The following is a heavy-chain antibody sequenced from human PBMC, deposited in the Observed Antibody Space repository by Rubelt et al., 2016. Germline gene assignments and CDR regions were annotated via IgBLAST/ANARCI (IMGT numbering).Heavy chain of an antibody. Sequence: RWIRQPPGKGLEWIGYIYYSGSTNYNPSLKSRVTISVDTSKNQFSLKLSSVTAADTAVYYCARTLRLGELSSPYFDYWGQGTLVTVSS. CDR2: IYYSGST. D-gene: IGHD3-16*02. CDR3: ARTLRLGELSSPYFDY. V-gene: IGHV4-59*08. J-gene: IGHJ4*02.